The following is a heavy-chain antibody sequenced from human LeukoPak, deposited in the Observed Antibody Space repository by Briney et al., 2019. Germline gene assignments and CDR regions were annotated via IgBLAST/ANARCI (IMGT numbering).Heavy chain of an antibody. CDR3: AAATMNVAASGAFDI. CDR1: GFTFTSSA. CDR2: IVVGCGNT. Sequence: AVKVSCKGSGFTFTSSAVQWVRQARGQRLEWIGGIVVGCGNTNYAQKFQERVTITRDMSTSTAYMELSSLRSEDTAVYYCAAATMNVAASGAFDIWGQGTMVTVSS. D-gene: IGHD3-10*01. J-gene: IGHJ3*02. V-gene: IGHV1-58*01.